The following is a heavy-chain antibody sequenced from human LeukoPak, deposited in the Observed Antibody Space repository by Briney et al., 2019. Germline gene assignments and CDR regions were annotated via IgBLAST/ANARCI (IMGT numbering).Heavy chain of an antibody. D-gene: IGHD3-22*01. J-gene: IGHJ4*02. CDR3: ATNYYDSSGSATLFDY. CDR1: GYTFTSYY. CDR2: INPSGGST. V-gene: IGHV1-46*01. Sequence: ASVKVSCKASGYTFTSYYMHWVRQAPGQGLEWMGIINPSGGSTSYAQKFQGRVTMTRDTSTSTAYMELSSLRSEDTAVYYCATNYYDSSGSATLFDYWGQGTLVTVSS.